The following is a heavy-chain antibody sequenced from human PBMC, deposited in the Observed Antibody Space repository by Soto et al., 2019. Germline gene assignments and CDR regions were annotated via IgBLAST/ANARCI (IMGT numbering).Heavy chain of an antibody. J-gene: IGHJ4*02. D-gene: IGHD4-4*01. CDR2: IYHSGIT. V-gene: IGHV4-30-2*01. CDR3: ARGDYSNLYFDY. CDR1: GGSISSGGYS. Sequence: TLSLTCAVSGGSISSGGYSWSWIRQPPGKVLEWIVYIYHSGITYYNPSLKSRVTISVDRSKNQFSLKLNSVTAADTAVYYCARGDYSNLYFDYWGQGTLVTVSS.